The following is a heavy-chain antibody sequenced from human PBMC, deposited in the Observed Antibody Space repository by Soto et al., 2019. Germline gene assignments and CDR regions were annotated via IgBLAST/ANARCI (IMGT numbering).Heavy chain of an antibody. D-gene: IGHD3-3*01. V-gene: IGHV4-4*07. CDR2: LYSTGST. CDR1: GGSVSSHY. J-gene: IGHJ1*01. Sequence: SETLSLTCTVSGGSVSSHYWSWIRQAAGKGLEWIGRLYSTGSTNYNPSLRSRVTMSVGTSRNQFSLKLSSVTAADTAVYYCARSFWYYDFWSGYVGAGYFQHWGQGTLVTVSS. CDR3: ARSFWYYDFWSGYVGAGYFQH.